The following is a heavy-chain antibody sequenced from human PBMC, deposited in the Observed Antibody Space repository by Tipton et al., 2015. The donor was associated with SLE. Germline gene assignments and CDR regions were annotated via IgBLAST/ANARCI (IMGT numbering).Heavy chain of an antibody. V-gene: IGHV4-61*01. Sequence: TLSLTCTVSGGSISSGSYYWSWIRQPPGKGLEWIGYIYYSGSTNYNPSLKSRVTISVDTSKNQFSLKLSSVTAADTAVYYCARLLGPQEGVQGVINEVDYWGQGTLVTVSS. CDR3: ARLLGPQEGVQGVINEVDY. CDR2: IYYSGST. D-gene: IGHD3-10*01. CDR1: GGSISSGSYY. J-gene: IGHJ4*02.